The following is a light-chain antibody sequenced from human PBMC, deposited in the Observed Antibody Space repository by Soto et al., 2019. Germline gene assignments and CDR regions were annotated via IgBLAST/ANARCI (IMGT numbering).Light chain of an antibody. J-gene: IGLJ7*01. CDR2: EGS. V-gene: IGLV2-23*03. Sequence: QSALTQPASVSGSPGQSITISCTGTSSDVGRYNLVSWYQQHPGKAPKLMIYEGSKRPSGVSNRFSGSKSGNTASLTISGLQAEDEADYYCCSYAGSSTFGAVFGGGTQLTVL. CDR1: SSDVGRYNL. CDR3: CSYAGSSTFGAV.